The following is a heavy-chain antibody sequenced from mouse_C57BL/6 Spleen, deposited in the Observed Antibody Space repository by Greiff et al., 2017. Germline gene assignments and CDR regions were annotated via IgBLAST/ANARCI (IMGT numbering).Heavy chain of an antibody. D-gene: IGHD2-5*01. CDR2: IDPETGGT. J-gene: IGHJ2*01. CDR1: GYTFTDYE. V-gene: IGHV1-15*01. CDR3: TRRPGYSNYFDY. Sequence: QVQLQQSGAELVRPGASVTLSCKASGYTFTDYEMHWVKQTPVHGLEWIGAIDPETGGTAYNQKFKGKAILTADKSSSTAYMELRSLTSEDSAVYYYTRRPGYSNYFDYWGQGTTLTVSS.